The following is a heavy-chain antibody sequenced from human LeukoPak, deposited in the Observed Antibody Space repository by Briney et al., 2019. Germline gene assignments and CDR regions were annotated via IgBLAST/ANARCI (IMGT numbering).Heavy chain of an antibody. CDR3: ARESVVPAAIPDSYYYYGMDV. J-gene: IGHJ6*02. CDR1: GFTFSSYE. D-gene: IGHD2-2*01. V-gene: IGHV3-48*03. Sequence: GGSLRLSCAASGFTFSSYEMNWVRQAPGKGLEWVSYISSSGSTIYYADSVKGRFTISRDNAKNSLYLQMNSLRAEDTAVYYCARESVVPAAIPDSYYYYGMDVWGQGTTVTVSS. CDR2: ISSSGSTI.